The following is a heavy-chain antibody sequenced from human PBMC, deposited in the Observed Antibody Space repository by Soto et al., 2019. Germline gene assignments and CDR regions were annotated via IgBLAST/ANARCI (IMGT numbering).Heavy chain of an antibody. J-gene: IGHJ3*02. CDR3: AKDRGDYGVKQDAFDI. CDR2: ISYDGSNK. V-gene: IGHV3-30*18. Sequence: QVQLVESGGGVVQPGRSLRLSCAASGFTFSSYGMHWVRQAPGKGLEWVAVISYDGSNKYYADSVKGRFTISRDNSKNTLYLQMNSLRADDTAVYYCAKDRGDYGVKQDAFDIWGQGTMVTVSS. D-gene: IGHD4-17*01. CDR1: GFTFSSYG.